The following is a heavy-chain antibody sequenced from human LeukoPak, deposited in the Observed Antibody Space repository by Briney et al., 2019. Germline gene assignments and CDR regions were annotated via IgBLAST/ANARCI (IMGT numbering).Heavy chain of an antibody. CDR2: INPSGGST. CDR3: ARARYFDWLLDYYGMDV. D-gene: IGHD3-9*01. Sequence: GASVKVSCKASGYTFTSYYMHWVRQAPGQGLEWMGIINPSGGSTSYAQKFQGRVTMTRDTSTSTVYMELSSLRSEDTAVYYCARARYFDWLLDYYGMDVWGQGTTVTVSS. V-gene: IGHV1-46*01. J-gene: IGHJ6*02. CDR1: GYTFTSYY.